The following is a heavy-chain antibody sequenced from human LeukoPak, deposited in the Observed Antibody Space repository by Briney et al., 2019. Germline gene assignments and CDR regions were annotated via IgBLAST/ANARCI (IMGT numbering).Heavy chain of an antibody. Sequence: GASVTVSCKASGYTFTSYAMNWVRQAPGQGLEWMGWINTNTGNPTYAQGFTGRFVLSLDTSVSTAYLQISSLKAEDTAVYYCARDSVPMIVVVIADPEYFQHWGQGTLVTVSS. J-gene: IGHJ1*01. CDR3: ARDSVPMIVVVIADPEYFQH. V-gene: IGHV7-4-1*02. CDR1: GYTFTSYA. D-gene: IGHD3-22*01. CDR2: INTNTGNP.